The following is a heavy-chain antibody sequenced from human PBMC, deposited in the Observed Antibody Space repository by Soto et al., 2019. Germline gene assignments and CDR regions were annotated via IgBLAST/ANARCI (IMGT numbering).Heavy chain of an antibody. CDR1: GATFSSYT. J-gene: IGHJ6*02. Sequence: SVKFSCNASGATFSSYTMSWVRQAPGQGLEWMGGIIPIFGTTTYAHKFQGRVRITADESTSTVYMELSSLRGEDTAVYYCARGALTTLAYYYGMDVWGQGTTVTVSS. D-gene: IGHD4-4*01. CDR2: IIPIFGTT. V-gene: IGHV1-69*13. CDR3: ARGALTTLAYYYGMDV.